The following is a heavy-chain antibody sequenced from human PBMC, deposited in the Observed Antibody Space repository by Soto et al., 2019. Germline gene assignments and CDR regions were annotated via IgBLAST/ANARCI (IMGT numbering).Heavy chain of an antibody. Sequence: SETLSLTCAVHGGSFSGYYWSWLRQPPGRGLEWIGEITHSGSTNYNPSLKSRVTISIDTTKNQFSLKLNSVTAADTSVYYCESDSRRITLIGKSSVYGMDVWGQGTPVTVSS. D-gene: IGHD3-22*01. J-gene: IGHJ6*02. V-gene: IGHV4-34*01. CDR3: ESDSRRITLIGKSSVYGMDV. CDR2: ITHSGST. CDR1: GGSFSGYY.